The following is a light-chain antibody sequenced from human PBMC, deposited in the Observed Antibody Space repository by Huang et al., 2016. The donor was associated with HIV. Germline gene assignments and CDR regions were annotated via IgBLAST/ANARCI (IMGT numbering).Light chain of an antibody. CDR2: DAS. V-gene: IGKV3-11*01. CDR3: QQRSNWYT. Sequence: EIVLTQSPSTLSLSPGERATLSCRASQSVSSYLAWYQQKPGQAPRLLIYDASNRGTGIPTRFSGRGSGTDFTLTISSLEPEDFAVYYCQQRSNWYTFGQGTKLEIK. CDR1: QSVSSY. J-gene: IGKJ2*01.